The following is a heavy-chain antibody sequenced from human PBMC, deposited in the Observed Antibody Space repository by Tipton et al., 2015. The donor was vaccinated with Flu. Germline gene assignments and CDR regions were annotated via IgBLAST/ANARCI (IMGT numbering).Heavy chain of an antibody. CDR3: ARGSGSGTFMIFDL. Sequence: LRLSCTVSGYSISSGFYWGWIRQPPGKGLEWIGNIYHSGSTFYNPSLKSRVTISVDTSKNQFSLKLSSVTAADTAVYYCARGSGSGTFMIFDLWGQGTLVTVSS. J-gene: IGHJ4*02. CDR1: GYSISSGFY. V-gene: IGHV4-38-2*02. D-gene: IGHD3-10*01. CDR2: IYHSGST.